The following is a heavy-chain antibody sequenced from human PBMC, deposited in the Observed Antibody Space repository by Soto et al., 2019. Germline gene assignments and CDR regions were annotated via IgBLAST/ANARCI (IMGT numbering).Heavy chain of an antibody. D-gene: IGHD1-26*01. CDR1: GFSFSNYF. CDR3: AGGAGWEQDY. V-gene: IGHV3-7*05. Sequence: EVQLVESGGGLVQPGESLRLSCAASGFSFSNYFMTWVRQAPGKGLEWVANINQDGSAKHYVDSVRGRFTNSRDNAKNSLDLEMNSLRVEATAVYFCAGGAGWEQDYWGQGTLVTVSS. CDR2: INQDGSAK. J-gene: IGHJ4*02.